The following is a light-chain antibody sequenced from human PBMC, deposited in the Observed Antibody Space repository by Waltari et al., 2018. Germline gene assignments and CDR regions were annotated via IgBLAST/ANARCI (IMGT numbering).Light chain of an antibody. CDR2: DVT. J-gene: IGLJ3*02. Sequence: QSALTQPASVSGSPGQSITISCTGTSSDVGGYNYVSWYQQHPGKAPKLMLYDVTKRSSGVSNRFSGYKSANTASLTISGLQAEDEADYCCSSYTTSTWVFGGGTKLTVL. CDR1: SSDVGGYNY. V-gene: IGLV2-14*01. CDR3: SSYTTSTWV.